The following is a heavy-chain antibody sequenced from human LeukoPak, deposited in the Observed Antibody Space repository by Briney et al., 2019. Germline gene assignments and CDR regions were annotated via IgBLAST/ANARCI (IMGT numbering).Heavy chain of an antibody. D-gene: IGHD2-2*01. CDR2: IYYSGST. J-gene: IGHJ5*02. V-gene: IGHV4-59*01. Sequence: SETPSLTCTVSDGSISSYYWSWIRQPPGKGLEWIGSIYYSGSTYYNPSLKSRVTISVDTSKNQFSLKLSSVTAADTAVYYCARGFGVVENWFDPWGQGTLVTVSS. CDR1: DGSISSYY. CDR3: ARGFGVVENWFDP.